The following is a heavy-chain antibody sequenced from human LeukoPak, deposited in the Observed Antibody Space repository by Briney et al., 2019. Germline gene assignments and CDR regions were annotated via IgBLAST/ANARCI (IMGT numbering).Heavy chain of an antibody. J-gene: IGHJ6*03. Sequence: TASETLSLTCAVYGGSFSGYYWSWIRQPPGKGLEWIGEINHSGSTNYSPSLKSRVTISVDTSKNQFSLKLSSVTAADTAVYYCARGPTRDWLIGRYYYYYYMDVWGKGTTVTVSS. CDR2: INHSGST. CDR3: ARGPTRDWLIGRYYYYYYMDV. V-gene: IGHV4-34*01. CDR1: GGSFSGYY. D-gene: IGHD3-9*01.